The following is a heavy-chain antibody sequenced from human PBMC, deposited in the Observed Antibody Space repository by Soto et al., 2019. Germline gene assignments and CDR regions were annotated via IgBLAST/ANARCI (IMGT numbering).Heavy chain of an antibody. CDR2: VSGYNGET. J-gene: IGHJ6*02. CDR1: GYTFTNYR. Sequence: QVQLVQSGVEVKKPGASVKVSCKASGYTFTNYRISWVRQAPGHGLECMGWVSGYNGETNYAQKSRGRVTMTRYTSTSTAFMELWGLRSDDTAVYCCARVERHTVTTLSSRYYYYYLVVWGQGTKVTVSS. D-gene: IGHD4-17*01. CDR3: ARVERHTVTTLSSRYYYYYLVV. V-gene: IGHV1-18*04.